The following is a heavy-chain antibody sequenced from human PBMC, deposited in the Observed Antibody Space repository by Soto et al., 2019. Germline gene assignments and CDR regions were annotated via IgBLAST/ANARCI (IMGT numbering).Heavy chain of an antibody. CDR1: GFTFGNYA. CDR3: AKVPQSRRYFYY. D-gene: IGHD3-16*02. J-gene: IGHJ4*02. Sequence: HPGGSLRLSCTASGFTFGNYAMNWVRQAPGKGLEWVSSISGNSGNTYFADSVKGRFTISRDNSKNTLYLQLNSLRADDTAVYYCAKVPQSRRYFYYWGQGTLVTVSS. V-gene: IGHV3-23*01. CDR2: ISGNSGNT.